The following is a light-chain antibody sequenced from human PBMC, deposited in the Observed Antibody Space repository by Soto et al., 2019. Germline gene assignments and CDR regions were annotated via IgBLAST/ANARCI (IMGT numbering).Light chain of an antibody. CDR1: QGVINY. J-gene: IGKJ3*01. V-gene: IGKV1-9*01. Sequence: IPLTHSPSSLSASVGDRFTITCRASQGVINYLAWYQQKQGKAPKLLIYGACTLQSGVPARFGDSGYGTDFTLTVSSLQPEDFATYKCQRLLMFPPTIGRGTKVDIK. CDR3: QRLLMFPPT. CDR2: GAC.